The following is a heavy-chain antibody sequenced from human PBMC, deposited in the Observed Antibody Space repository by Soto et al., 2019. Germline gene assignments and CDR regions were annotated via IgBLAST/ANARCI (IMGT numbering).Heavy chain of an antibody. V-gene: IGHV1-2*02. J-gene: IGHJ5*02. CDR3: ARGGGTILAPLP. D-gene: IGHD3-3*01. CDR2: INSNSGAT. Sequence: GASVKVSCKASGYTFTRYTMNWVRQAPGQGLEWMGWINSNSGATKYAQKFQGRVTLSRDTSIRTAYMELSGLRSDDTAVYYCARGGGTILAPLPWGQGTLVTVSS. CDR1: GYTFTRYT.